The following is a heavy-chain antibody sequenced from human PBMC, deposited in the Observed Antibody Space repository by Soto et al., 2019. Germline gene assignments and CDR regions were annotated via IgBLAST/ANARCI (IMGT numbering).Heavy chain of an antibody. CDR2: IYWDDDK. CDR3: AHYSSPSSFDY. Sequence: SGPTLVNPTQTFTLACTFSGFSLSTSGMGVGWIRQPPGKALEWLALIYWDDDKRYSPSLKSRLTITRDTSKNQVVLTMTNMDPVDTATYYCAHYSSPSSFDYWGKGTLVTVSS. CDR1: GFSLSTSGMG. D-gene: IGHD6-13*01. V-gene: IGHV2-5*02. J-gene: IGHJ4*02.